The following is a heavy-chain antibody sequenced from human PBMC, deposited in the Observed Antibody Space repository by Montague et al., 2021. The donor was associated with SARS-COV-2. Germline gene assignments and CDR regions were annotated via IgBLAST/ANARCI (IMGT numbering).Heavy chain of an antibody. D-gene: IGHD6-13*01. Sequence: SETLSLTCTLSGDSMNNYYCCWIRQPPGKGLEWIGYINYSGSTHXNPSLQSRVTLSKDTSKNQFSLRLTSVTAADTAMYFCSRAPIYRSSWYAYFDYWGQGTLVTVSS. CDR3: SRAPIYRSSWYAYFDY. V-gene: IGHV4-59*01. CDR1: GDSMNNYY. J-gene: IGHJ4*02. CDR2: INYSGST.